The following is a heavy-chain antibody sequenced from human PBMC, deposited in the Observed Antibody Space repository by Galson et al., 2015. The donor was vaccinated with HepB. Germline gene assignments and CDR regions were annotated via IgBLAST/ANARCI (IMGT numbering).Heavy chain of an antibody. D-gene: IGHD3-22*01. Sequence: SLRLSCAASGFTFSSYSMNWVRQAPGKGLEWVSYISSSSSYTNYADSVKGRFTISRDNAKNSLYLQMNSLRAEDTAVYYCARGRLYYYDSSGSYFDYWGQGTLVTVSS. V-gene: IGHV3-21*05. J-gene: IGHJ4*02. CDR2: ISSSSSYT. CDR3: ARGRLYYYDSSGSYFDY. CDR1: GFTFSSYS.